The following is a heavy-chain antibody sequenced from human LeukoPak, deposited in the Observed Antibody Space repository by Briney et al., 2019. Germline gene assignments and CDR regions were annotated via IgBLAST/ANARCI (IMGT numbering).Heavy chain of an antibody. J-gene: IGHJ6*04. V-gene: IGHV3-30*04. Sequence: GRSLRLSCAAAGFTFSSYAMHWVRQAPGKGLEWVAVISYDGSNKYYADSVKGRFTISRDNSKNTLYLQMNSLRAEDTAVYYCASSMVRGVTYYYYGMDVWGKGTTVTVSS. CDR1: GFTFSSYA. CDR2: ISYDGSNK. D-gene: IGHD3-10*01. CDR3: ASSMVRGVTYYYYGMDV.